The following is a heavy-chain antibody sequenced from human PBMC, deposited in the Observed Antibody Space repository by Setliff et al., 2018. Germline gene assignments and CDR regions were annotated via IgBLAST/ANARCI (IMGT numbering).Heavy chain of an antibody. V-gene: IGHV3-15*01. Sequence: KPGGSLRLSCSVSGVTFKNAWMTWVRQAPGKGPEWVGRIKSSREGATSDYGAPAKGRFTISRDDSKNMIYLQMNNLKTEDTGFYYCTTGPRDSRNYLNWFDPWGQGTLVTVSS. D-gene: IGHD4-4*01. CDR1: GVTFKNAW. CDR3: TTGPRDSRNYLNWFDP. CDR2: IKSSREGATS. J-gene: IGHJ5*02.